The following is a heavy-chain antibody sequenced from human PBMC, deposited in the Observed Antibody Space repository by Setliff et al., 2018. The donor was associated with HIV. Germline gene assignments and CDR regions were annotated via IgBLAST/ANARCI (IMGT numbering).Heavy chain of an antibody. CDR3: ARAVQLGYFDY. CDR2: IYTSGIT. V-gene: IGHV4-61*02. D-gene: IGHD6-6*01. Sequence: PSETLSLTCTVSGGSISSASYYWSWIRQPAGKGLEWIGRIYTSGITNYTPSLKSRVTISVDKSKNQFSLKLSSVTAADTAVYYCARAVQLGYFDYWGQGTLVTVS. CDR1: GGSISSASYY. J-gene: IGHJ4*02.